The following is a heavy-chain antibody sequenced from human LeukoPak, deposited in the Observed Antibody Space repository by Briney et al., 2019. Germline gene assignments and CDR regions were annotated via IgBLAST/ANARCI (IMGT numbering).Heavy chain of an antibody. CDR3: ARGEWDYGSGSYYYGFDY. J-gene: IGHJ4*02. V-gene: IGHV1-2*02. Sequence: GASVKVSCKTSGYTFTGYYIHWVRQAPGQGLEWMGWISPSSRGTKYAQKFQGRVTMTRDTSITTAYMELNRRKSDDTAVYYCARGEWDYGSGSYYYGFDYWGQGTLVTVSS. D-gene: IGHD3-10*01. CDR2: ISPSSRGT. CDR1: GYTFTGYY.